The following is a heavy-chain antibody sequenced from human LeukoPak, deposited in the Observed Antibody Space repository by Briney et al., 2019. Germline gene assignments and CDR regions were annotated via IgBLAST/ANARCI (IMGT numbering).Heavy chain of an antibody. CDR3: ARDISPPPYFDY. Sequence: GGSLRLSCAASGFTFSSYSMNWVRQAPGKGLEWVSSISSSSSYIYYADSVKGRFTISRDNAKNSLYLQMDSLRAEDTAVYYCARDISPPPYFDYWGQGTLVTVSS. J-gene: IGHJ4*02. V-gene: IGHV3-21*01. CDR1: GFTFSSYS. CDR2: ISSSSSYI.